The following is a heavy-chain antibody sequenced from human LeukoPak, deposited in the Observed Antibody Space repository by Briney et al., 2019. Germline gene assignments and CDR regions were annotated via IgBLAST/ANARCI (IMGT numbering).Heavy chain of an antibody. CDR2: IYYNGNT. D-gene: IGHD6-19*01. Sequence: PSETLSLTCNVSGGSIGGHTFYWDWIRQPPGKGLEWIATIYYNGNTFYNPSLKSRVAISIDMSKSQFSLHLSSVTAADTAIYYCARLTALAGYRGAFDIWGPGTMVTVSS. V-gene: IGHV4-39*01. J-gene: IGHJ3*02. CDR1: GGSIGGHTFY. CDR3: ARLTALAGYRGAFDI.